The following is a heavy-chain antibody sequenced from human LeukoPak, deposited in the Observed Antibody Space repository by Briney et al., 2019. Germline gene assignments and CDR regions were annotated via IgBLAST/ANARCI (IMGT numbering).Heavy chain of an antibody. Sequence: SETLSLTCTVSGGSISSGDYYWSWIRQPPGKGLEWIGYIYYSGSTYYNPSLKSRVTISVDTSKNQFSLKLSSVTAADTAVYYCARDYVLLWFGELPGDYGMDVWGQGTTVTVSS. CDR2: IYYSGST. V-gene: IGHV4-30-4*01. J-gene: IGHJ6*02. D-gene: IGHD3-10*01. CDR3: ARDYVLLWFGELPGDYGMDV. CDR1: GGSISSGDYY.